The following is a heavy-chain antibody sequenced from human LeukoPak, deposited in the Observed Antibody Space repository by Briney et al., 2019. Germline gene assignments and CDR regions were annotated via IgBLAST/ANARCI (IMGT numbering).Heavy chain of an antibody. V-gene: IGHV4-39*01. J-gene: IGHJ3*02. CDR2: IFYTGST. Sequence: SETLSLTCTVSGGSISSSTHYWGWIRQPPGKGLEWIGNIFYTGSTYYHPSLKSRVTISVDTSKNQFSLKLSSVTAADTAVYYCARLGPGYSSTWSNDAFAIWGQGTVVTVSS. CDR1: GGSISSSTHY. CDR3: ARLGPGYSSTWSNDAFAI. D-gene: IGHD6-13*01.